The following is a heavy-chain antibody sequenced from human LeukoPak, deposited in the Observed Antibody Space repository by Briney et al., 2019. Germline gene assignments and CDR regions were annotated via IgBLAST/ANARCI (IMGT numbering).Heavy chain of an antibody. Sequence: SETLSLTCTVSGGSISSYYWSWIRQPPGKGLEWIGYIYYSGSTNHNPSLKSRVTISLDTSKNQFSLKLSSVTAADTAVYYCASGYYSGSRFDYWGQGTLVTVSS. D-gene: IGHD3-3*01. CDR1: GGSISSYY. CDR2: IYYSGST. J-gene: IGHJ4*02. V-gene: IGHV4-59*01. CDR3: ASGYYSGSRFDY.